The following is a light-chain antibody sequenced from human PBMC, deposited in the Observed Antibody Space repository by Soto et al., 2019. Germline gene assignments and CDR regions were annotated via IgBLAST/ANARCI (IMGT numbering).Light chain of an antibody. V-gene: IGKV1-39*01. Sequence: DIEMTQSPSSLSASVQDRVTITCRASQSISSSLDWYQQTPGKAPNLLIYGASSLQSGVPSRYSGTGFGTDFTLTIRTLKPDDFTSYSCTQRYSPPTTFGQQTTVEIK. CDR1: QSISSS. CDR3: TQRYSPPTT. J-gene: IGKJ1*01. CDR2: GAS.